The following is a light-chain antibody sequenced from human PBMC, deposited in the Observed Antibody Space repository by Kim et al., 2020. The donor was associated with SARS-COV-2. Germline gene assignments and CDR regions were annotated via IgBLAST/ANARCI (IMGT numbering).Light chain of an antibody. CDR1: QSLLHSNGYNY. V-gene: IGKV2-28*01. Sequence: DIVMTQSPLSLPVTPGEPASISCRSSQSLLHSNGYNYLDWYLQKPVQSPQLLIYLGSNRASGVPDRFSGSGSGTDFTLKISRVEAEDVGVYYCMQALQTPYTFGQGTKLEI. J-gene: IGKJ2*01. CDR2: LGS. CDR3: MQALQTPYT.